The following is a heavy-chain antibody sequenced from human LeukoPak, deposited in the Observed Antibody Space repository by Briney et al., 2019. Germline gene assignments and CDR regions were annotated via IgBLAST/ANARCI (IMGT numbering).Heavy chain of an antibody. CDR1: GFTFNDSA. D-gene: IGHD2-15*01. V-gene: IGHV3-73*01. CDR3: TRDHIVVVVAATRVYYYYYMDV. Sequence: GGSLRLSCAASGFTFNDSAMHWVRQSSGKGLGWIGRIRSKASNYATAYAASAKGRFTISRDDSKNMMYLQMNDLKTEDTAVYYCTRDHIVVVVAATRVYYYYYMDVWGKGTTVTISS. CDR2: IRSKASNYAT. J-gene: IGHJ6*03.